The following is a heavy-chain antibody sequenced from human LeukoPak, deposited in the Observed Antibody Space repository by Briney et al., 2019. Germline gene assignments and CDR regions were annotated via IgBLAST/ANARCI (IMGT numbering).Heavy chain of an antibody. V-gene: IGHV3-30*02. CDR1: GFTFRNYG. D-gene: IGHD2-8*02. CDR2: IWRDGNNR. Sequence: GGSLRLSCAASGFTFRNYGMHWARQATGRGREWVSFIWRDGNNRFYADSVKGRFTISRDNSKNMLYLQMDTLRAEDTALYYCAKDPGASVSGFYMDVWGKGTTVIVSS. CDR3: AKDPGASVSGFYMDV. J-gene: IGHJ6*03.